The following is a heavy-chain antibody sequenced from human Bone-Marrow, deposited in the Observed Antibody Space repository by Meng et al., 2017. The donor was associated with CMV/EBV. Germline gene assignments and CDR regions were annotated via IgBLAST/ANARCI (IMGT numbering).Heavy chain of an antibody. CDR3: ARDSGVIIDRYYYYYGMDV. Sequence: GESLKISCAASGFTFSSYAMSWVRQAPGKGLEWVSAISGSGGSTGYADSVKGRFTISRDNATNSLYLQMNSLRAEDTALYYCARDSGVIIDRYYYYYGMDVWGQGTTVTVSS. J-gene: IGHJ6*02. CDR1: GFTFSSYA. V-gene: IGHV3-20*04. CDR2: ISGSGGST. D-gene: IGHD3-10*01.